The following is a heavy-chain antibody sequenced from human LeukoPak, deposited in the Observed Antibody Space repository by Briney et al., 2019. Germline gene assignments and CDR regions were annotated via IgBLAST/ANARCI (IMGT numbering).Heavy chain of an antibody. J-gene: IGHJ4*02. CDR3: ARDRIYGSGSDHFDY. D-gene: IGHD3-10*01. V-gene: IGHV4-38-2*02. CDR2: IYQSGSI. CDR1: GYSIRNGYN. Sequence: SETLSLTCTVSGYSIRNGYNWGWIRLSPGKGLEWLGSIYQSGSIYHKPSLKSRVTISVDTSKNQFSLKLSSVTAADTAVYYCARDRIYGSGSDHFDYWGQGTLVTVSS.